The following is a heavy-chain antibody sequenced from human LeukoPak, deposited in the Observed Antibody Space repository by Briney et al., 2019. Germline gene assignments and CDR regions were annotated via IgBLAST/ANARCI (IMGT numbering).Heavy chain of an antibody. CDR2: IYYSGNT. Sequence: SETLSLTCTVSGGSISSYYWSWIRQPPGKGREWIGYIYYSGNTKYNPSLKSRVTTSEDTSKNQFSLTLSSVTAADTAMYYCARHSGSSWSYFDTGAREFWSPSPQ. D-gene: IGHD6-13*01. V-gene: IGHV4-59*08. CDR3: ARHSGSSWSYFDT. CDR1: GGSISSYY. J-gene: IGHJ4*02.